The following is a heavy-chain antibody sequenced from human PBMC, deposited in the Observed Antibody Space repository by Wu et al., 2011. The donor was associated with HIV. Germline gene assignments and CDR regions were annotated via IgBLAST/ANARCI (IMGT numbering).Heavy chain of an antibody. CDR3: ARGWLQFSYLTF. CDR1: GYAFTGCY. Sequence: QVQLVQSGAEVKKPGASVKVSCKASGYAFTGCYIHWVRQAPGQGLEWMGWINPNSGDTNFAQKFQGRVTLTRDTSINIVYMELSGLTSDDTAVYYCARGWLQFSYLTFWGQGTLVTVSS. J-gene: IGHJ4*02. D-gene: IGHD5-24*01. V-gene: IGHV1-2*02. CDR2: INPNSGDT.